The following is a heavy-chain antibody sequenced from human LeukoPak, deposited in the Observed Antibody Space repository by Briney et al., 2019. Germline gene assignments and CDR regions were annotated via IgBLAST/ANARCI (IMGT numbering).Heavy chain of an antibody. D-gene: IGHD1-1*01. CDR2: ISAYNGNT. CDR1: GYTFTSYG. J-gene: IGHJ6*04. Sequence: ASVKVSCKASGYTFTSYGISWVRQAPGQGLEWMGWISAYNGNTNYAQELQGRVTMTTDTSTSTAYMELRSLRSDDTAVYYCARDGGWNEMDFYYYYYGMDVWGKGTTVTVSS. V-gene: IGHV1-18*04. CDR3: ARDGGWNEMDFYYYYYGMDV.